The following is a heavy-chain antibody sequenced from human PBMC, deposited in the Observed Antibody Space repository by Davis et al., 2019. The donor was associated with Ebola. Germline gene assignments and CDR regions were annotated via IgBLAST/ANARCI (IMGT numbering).Heavy chain of an antibody. V-gene: IGHV3-9*01. D-gene: IGHD3-10*01. CDR2: ISWNSGSI. CDR3: ARTAQGVIIT. Sequence: PGGSLRLSCAASGFTFDDYAMHWVRQAPGKGLEWVSGISWNSGSIGYADSVKGRFTISRDNAKNSLYLQMNSLRAEDTALYYCARTAQGVIITWGQGTLVTVSS. J-gene: IGHJ4*02. CDR1: GFTFDDYA.